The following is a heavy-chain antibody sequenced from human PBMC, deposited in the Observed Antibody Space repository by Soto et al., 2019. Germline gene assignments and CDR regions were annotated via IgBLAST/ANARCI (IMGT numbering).Heavy chain of an antibody. Sequence: ASVKVSCKASGYTFTSYGISWVRQAPGQGLEWMGWISAYNGNTNYAQKLQGRVTMTTDTSTSTAYMELRSLRSDDTAVYYCARDRRGSGSYIQRVGDYWGQGTLVTVS. V-gene: IGHV1-18*01. CDR3: ARDRRGSGSYIQRVGDY. CDR2: ISAYNGNT. CDR1: GYTFTSYG. J-gene: IGHJ4*02. D-gene: IGHD3-10*01.